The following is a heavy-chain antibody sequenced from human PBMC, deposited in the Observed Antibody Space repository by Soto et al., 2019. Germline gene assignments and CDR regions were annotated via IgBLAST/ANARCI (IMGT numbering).Heavy chain of an antibody. D-gene: IGHD2-15*01. CDR1: GGTFSSYA. CDR3: ARHPGGRGYYYGMDV. J-gene: IGHJ6*02. CDR2: IIPIFGTA. Sequence: QVQLVQSGAEVKKPGSSVKVSCKASGGTFSSYAISWVRQAPGQGLEWMGGIIPIFGTANYAQKFQGRVTITAEESTSKAYMELISLRSEDTAVYYCARHPGGRGYYYGMDVWGQGTTVTVSS. V-gene: IGHV1-69*12.